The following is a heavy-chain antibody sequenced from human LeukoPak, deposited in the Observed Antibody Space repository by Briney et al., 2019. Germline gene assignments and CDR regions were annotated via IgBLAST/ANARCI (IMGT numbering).Heavy chain of an antibody. CDR2: IYYSGST. V-gene: IGHV4-39*07. J-gene: IGHJ5*02. CDR1: GGSISSSSYY. Sequence: PAETLSLTCTVSGGSISSSSYYWGWIRQPPGKGLEWIGSIYYSGSTYYNPSLKSRVTISVDTSKNQFSLKLSSVTAADTAVYYCARMSRSWFDPWGQGTLVTVSS. CDR3: ARMSRSWFDP.